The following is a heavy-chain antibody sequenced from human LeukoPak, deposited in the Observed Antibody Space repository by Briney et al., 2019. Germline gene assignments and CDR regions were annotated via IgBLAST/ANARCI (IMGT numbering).Heavy chain of an antibody. CDR1: GGSISSGSYY. CDR2: IYTSGST. CDR3: ARDMFLSGSGATVVTYNWFDP. V-gene: IGHV4-61*02. Sequence: SETLSLTCTVSGGSISSGSYYWSWIRQPAGKGLEWIGRIYTSGSTNYNPSLKSRVTISVDTSKNQFSLKLSSVTAADTAVYYCARDMFLSGSGATVVTYNWFDPWGQGTLVTVSS. J-gene: IGHJ5*02. D-gene: IGHD4-23*01.